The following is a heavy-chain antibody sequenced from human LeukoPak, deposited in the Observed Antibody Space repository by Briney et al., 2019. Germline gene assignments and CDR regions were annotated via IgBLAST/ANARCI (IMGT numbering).Heavy chain of an antibody. Sequence: ASVKVSCKASGGTFSSFAISWVRQAPGQGLEWMGRIIPIFGTANYAQKFQGRVTITTDESTSTAYMELSSLRSEDTAVYYCAREEIAAAAGTRYYYYYMDVWGKGTTVTVSS. J-gene: IGHJ6*03. CDR1: GGTFSSFA. D-gene: IGHD6-13*01. V-gene: IGHV1-69*05. CDR3: AREEIAAAAGTRYYYYYMDV. CDR2: IIPIFGTA.